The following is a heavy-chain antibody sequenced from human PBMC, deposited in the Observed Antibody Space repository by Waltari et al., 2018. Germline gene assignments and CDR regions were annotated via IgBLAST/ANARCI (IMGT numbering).Heavy chain of an antibody. CDR2: IYHSGRT. CDR1: GYSISSGYY. CDR3: ARHVGDIVVVVEDAFDI. V-gene: IGHV4-38-2*01. D-gene: IGHD2-15*01. J-gene: IGHJ3*02. Sequence: QVQLQESGPGLVKPSETLSLTCAVSGYSISSGYYWGWIRQPPGKGLEWIGSIYHSGRTYYNPSLKSRVTISVDTSKNQFSLKLSSVTAADTAVYYCARHVGDIVVVVEDAFDIWGQGTMVTVSS.